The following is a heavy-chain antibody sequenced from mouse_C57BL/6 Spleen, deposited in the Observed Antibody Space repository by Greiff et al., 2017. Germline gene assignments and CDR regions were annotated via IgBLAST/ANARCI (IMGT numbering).Heavy chain of an antibody. CDR2: ISSGGSYT. CDR3: ARHTLITTPFDY. V-gene: IGHV5-6*01. D-gene: IGHD1-1*01. J-gene: IGHJ2*01. Sequence: EVMLVESGGDLVKPGGSLKLSCAASGFTFSSYGMSWVRQTPDKRLEWVATISSGGSYTYYPDSVKGRFTISRDNAKNTLYLQMSSLKSEDTAMYYCARHTLITTPFDYWGQGTTLTVSS. CDR1: GFTFSSYG.